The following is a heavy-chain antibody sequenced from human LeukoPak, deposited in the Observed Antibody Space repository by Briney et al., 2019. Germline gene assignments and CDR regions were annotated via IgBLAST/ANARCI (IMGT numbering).Heavy chain of an antibody. Sequence: ASVKVSCKASGGTFISYAISWVRQAPGQGLEWMGRIIPIFGTANYAQKFQGRVTITTDESTSTAYMELSSLRSEDTAVYYCARSPPSGYPIYYYYYMDVWGKGTTVTVSS. J-gene: IGHJ6*03. CDR2: IIPIFGTA. CDR1: GGTFISYA. CDR3: ARSPPSGYPIYYYYYMDV. D-gene: IGHD3-3*01. V-gene: IGHV1-69*05.